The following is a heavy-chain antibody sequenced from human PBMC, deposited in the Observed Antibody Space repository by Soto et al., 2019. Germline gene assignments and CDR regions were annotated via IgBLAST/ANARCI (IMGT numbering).Heavy chain of an antibody. CDR1: GGTFSSYT. CDR2: IIPILGIA. J-gene: IGHJ6*02. V-gene: IGHV1-69*02. Sequence: SVCVSCKASGGTFSSYTISWVRQAPGQGLEWMGRIIPILGIANYAQKFQGRVTITADKSTSTAYMELSSLRSEDTAVYYCASGIRGGYYGSGSYYNVNTPGYYYYYGMDVWC. CDR3: ASGIRGGYYGSGSYYNVNTPGYYYYYGMDV. D-gene: IGHD3-10*01.